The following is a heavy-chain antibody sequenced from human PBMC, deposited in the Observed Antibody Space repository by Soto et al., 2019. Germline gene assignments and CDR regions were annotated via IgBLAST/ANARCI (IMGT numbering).Heavy chain of an antibody. V-gene: IGHV4-4*02. J-gene: IGHJ4*02. CDR1: GASISGDNW. CDR3: VRQFRGAD. CDR2: IHHSGTT. D-gene: IGHD1-26*01. Sequence: QVQLQESGPGLVKPSETLSLTCGVSGASISGDNWWSWVRQPPGKGLEWIGEIHHSGTTNYNPSPKSRATISADTSKKQFSLSLRSVTAADTAVYFCVRQFRGADWGQGTLVAVSS.